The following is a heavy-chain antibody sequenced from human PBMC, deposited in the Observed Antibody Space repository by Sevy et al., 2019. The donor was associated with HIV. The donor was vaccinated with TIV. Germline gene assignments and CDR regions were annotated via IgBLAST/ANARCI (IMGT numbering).Heavy chain of an antibody. CDR2: IDKNSGTM. CDR1: GFTFSSYS. CDR3: TRANLEYCSGGSCSTFGF. D-gene: IGHD2-15*01. J-gene: IGHJ4*02. Sequence: GGSLRLSCAASGFTFSSYSMSWVRQAPGKGLEWVSYIDKNSGTMYYADSVKGRFLISRDNAKNSLSLQMNGLRDEDTAVYYCTRANLEYCSGGSCSTFGFWGQGTLVTVSS. V-gene: IGHV3-48*02.